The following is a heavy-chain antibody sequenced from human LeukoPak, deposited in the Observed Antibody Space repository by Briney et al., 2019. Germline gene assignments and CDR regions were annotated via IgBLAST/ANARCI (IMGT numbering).Heavy chain of an antibody. V-gene: IGHV1-69*04. J-gene: IGHJ4*02. CDR1: GGTFSSYA. CDR2: IIPIFGIA. D-gene: IGHD4-17*01. CDR3: AREGEYGDYVFDY. Sequence: SVKVSCEASGGTFSSYAISWVRQAPGQGLEWMGRIIPIFGIANYAQKFQGRVTITADKSTSTAYMELSSLRSEDTAVYYCAREGEYGDYVFDYWGQGTLVTVSS.